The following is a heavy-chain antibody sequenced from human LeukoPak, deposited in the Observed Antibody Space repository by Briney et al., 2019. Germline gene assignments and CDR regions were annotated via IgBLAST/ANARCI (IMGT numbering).Heavy chain of an antibody. CDR1: GRSITNYY. Sequence: TSETLSLTCTVSGRSITNYYWSWIRQPPGKGLEYIGFIYHSGSTNYNPSLKSRVTMSVDKSKNQCSLRLSSVTAADTAIYFCARSTQDSSTSFDYWGQGTLVTVSS. J-gene: IGHJ4*02. D-gene: IGHD6-6*01. CDR2: IYHSGST. V-gene: IGHV4-59*01. CDR3: ARSTQDSSTSFDY.